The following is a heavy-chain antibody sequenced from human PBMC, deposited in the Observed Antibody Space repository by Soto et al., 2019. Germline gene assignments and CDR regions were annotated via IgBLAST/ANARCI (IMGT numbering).Heavy chain of an antibody. CDR2: MNSDTGNT. J-gene: IGHJ4*02. CDR1: GYTFTRYA. D-gene: IGHD2-2*01. Sequence: QVHLVQSGAEEKKPGASVKVSCKASGYTFTRYAMHWVRQAPGQRLEWMGWMNSDTGNTKYSQKFQGRLTITRGTSANTAYLELSSLISDDTAVYYCARDSSCISTTCFATLGYWGQGTLVTVSS. V-gene: IGHV1-3*05. CDR3: ARDSSCISTTCFATLGY.